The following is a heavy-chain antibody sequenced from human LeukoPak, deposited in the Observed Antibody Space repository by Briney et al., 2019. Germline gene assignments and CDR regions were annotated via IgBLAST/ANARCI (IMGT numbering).Heavy chain of an antibody. V-gene: IGHV4-39*07. CDR2: WYNNGTS. CDR3: ASVGIGYYYFDF. Sequence: PSETLSLTCTVSGGSISSSSYYWTWIRQPPGKGLEWLGSWYNNGTSYYSPSLRSRVTISVDTSQNQFSLKLTSATAADTAVYYCASVGIGYYYFDFWGQGILVAVSS. J-gene: IGHJ4*02. CDR1: GGSISSSSYY. D-gene: IGHD2-2*03.